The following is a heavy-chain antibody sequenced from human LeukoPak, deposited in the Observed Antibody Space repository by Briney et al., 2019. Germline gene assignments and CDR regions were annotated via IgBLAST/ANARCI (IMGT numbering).Heavy chain of an antibody. CDR1: GFTFSSYG. V-gene: IGHV3-30*02. CDR2: IRYDGSNK. Sequence: GGSLRLSCAASGFTFSSYGMHWVRQAPGKGLEWVAFIRYDGSNKYYADSVKGRFTISRDNSKNTLYLQMNSLRAEDTAVYYCAKDLKSNYLEYWGQGTLVTVSS. D-gene: IGHD6-6*01. J-gene: IGHJ4*02. CDR3: AKDLKSNYLEY.